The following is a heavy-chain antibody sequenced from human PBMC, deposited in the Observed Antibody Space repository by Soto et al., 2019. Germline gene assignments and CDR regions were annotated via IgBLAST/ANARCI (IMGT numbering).Heavy chain of an antibody. CDR1: GGSISSYY. CDR2: IYYSGST. CDR3: ARRYGSCFDY. V-gene: IGHV4-59*08. J-gene: IGHJ4*02. D-gene: IGHD5-18*01. Sequence: QVQLQESGPGLVQPSETLSLTCTVSGGSISSYYWSWIRQPPGKGLEWSGYIYYSGSTNYNPSLKSQVTITVDTSKNQFSLKLSSVAAADTAVYYCARRYGSCFDYWGQGTLVTVSS.